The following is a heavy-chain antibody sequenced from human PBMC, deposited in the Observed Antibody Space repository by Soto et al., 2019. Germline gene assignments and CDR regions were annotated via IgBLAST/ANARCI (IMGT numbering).Heavy chain of an antibody. CDR2: ISDSGGST. V-gene: IGHV3-23*01. CDR1: GFTFSSYA. CDR3: AKDVQHYSSGSLDY. Sequence: EVQVLESGGGLVQPGGSLRLSCAASGFTFSSYAMGWVRQAPGKGLEWVSGISDSGGSTYYADSVKGRFTISRDNSKNTLDLQMNSLRAEDAAVYYCAKDVQHYSSGSLDYWGQGTLVTVSS. J-gene: IGHJ4*02. D-gene: IGHD6-19*01.